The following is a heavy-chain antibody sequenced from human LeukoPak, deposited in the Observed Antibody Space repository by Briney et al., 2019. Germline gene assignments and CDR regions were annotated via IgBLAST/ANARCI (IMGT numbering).Heavy chain of an antibody. CDR3: ARDRRRQYYYDSSGYSDY. Sequence: ASVKVSCKASGYTFTSYGISWVRQAPGQGLEWMGWISAYNGNTNYAQKLQGRVTMTTDTSTSTAYMELRSLRSDDTAVYYCARDRRRQYYYDSSGYSDYWGQGTPVTVSS. CDR2: ISAYNGNT. D-gene: IGHD3-22*01. CDR1: GYTFTSYG. V-gene: IGHV1-18*01. J-gene: IGHJ4*02.